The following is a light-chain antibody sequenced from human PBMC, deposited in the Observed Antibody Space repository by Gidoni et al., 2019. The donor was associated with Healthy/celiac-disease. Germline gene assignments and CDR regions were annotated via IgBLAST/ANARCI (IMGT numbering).Light chain of an antibody. V-gene: IGKV3-20*01. Sequence: EIVLTQSPGTLSLSPGERATLSCRASQSIRSSNLAWYQQKPGQAPRLLIYGASSRATGIPDRFSGSGSETDFTLTISRLEPEDFAVYYCQQYGSSPQTFXQXTKLEIK. J-gene: IGKJ2*01. CDR1: QSIRSSN. CDR3: QQYGSSPQT. CDR2: GAS.